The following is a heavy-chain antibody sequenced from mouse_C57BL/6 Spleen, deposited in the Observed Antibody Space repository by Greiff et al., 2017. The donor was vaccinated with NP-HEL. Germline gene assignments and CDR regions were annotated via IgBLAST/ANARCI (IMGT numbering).Heavy chain of an antibody. Sequence: VQLQQSGPELVKPGASVKISCKASGYTFTDYYMNWVKQSHGKSLEWIGDINPNNGGTSYNQKFKGKATLTVDKSSSTAYMELRSLTSEDSAVYYCAAPRKGYSFDYWGQGTTLTVSS. V-gene: IGHV1-26*01. CDR1: GYTFTDYY. CDR2: INPNNGGT. D-gene: IGHD3-3*01. J-gene: IGHJ2*01. CDR3: AAPRKGYSFDY.